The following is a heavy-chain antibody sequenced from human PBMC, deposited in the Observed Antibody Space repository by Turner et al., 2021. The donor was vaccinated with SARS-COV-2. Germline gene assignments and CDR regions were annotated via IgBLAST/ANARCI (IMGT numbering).Heavy chain of an antibody. CDR2: IIPIFGTA. D-gene: IGHD6-19*01. Sequence: QVQVVQSGAKVKKPGSSLKVSCKASGGTFSNFAISWVRQAPGQGLEWMGGIIPIFGTANYAQKFQGRVTITADESTSTAYMELSSLRSEDTAVYYCARGGSGWYGYYYYGMDVWGQGTTVIVS. J-gene: IGHJ6*02. CDR3: ARGGSGWYGYYYYGMDV. CDR1: GGTFSNFA. V-gene: IGHV1-69*01.